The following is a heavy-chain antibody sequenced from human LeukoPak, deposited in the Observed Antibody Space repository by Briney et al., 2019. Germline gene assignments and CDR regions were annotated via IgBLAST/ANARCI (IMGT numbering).Heavy chain of an antibody. V-gene: IGHV4-34*01. J-gene: IGHJ4*02. CDR1: GGSFSGYY. Sequence: PSETLSLTCAVYGGSFSGYYWSWIRQPPGKGLEWIGEINHSGSTNYNPSLKSRVTISVDTSKNQFSLKLSSVTAADTAVYYCARRFGELYYFDYWGQGTLVTVSS. CDR2: INHSGST. D-gene: IGHD3-10*01. CDR3: ARRFGELYYFDY.